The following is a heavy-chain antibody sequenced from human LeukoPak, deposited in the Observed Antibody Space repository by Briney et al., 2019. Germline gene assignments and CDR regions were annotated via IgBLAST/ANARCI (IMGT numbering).Heavy chain of an antibody. Sequence: GSSVTVSCKASGYTFTSYYMHWVRQPPAQGLEWMGIINPSGGSKSYAQKSQGRVTMTRDTSTSTVYMELSSLRPEDSAVYYCAREAGTVVTGGDYYYAMDVSGQGTTVTVSS. CDR1: GYTFTSYY. CDR3: AREAGTVVTGGDYYYAMDV. J-gene: IGHJ6*02. CDR2: INPSGGSK. V-gene: IGHV1-46*01. D-gene: IGHD4-23*01.